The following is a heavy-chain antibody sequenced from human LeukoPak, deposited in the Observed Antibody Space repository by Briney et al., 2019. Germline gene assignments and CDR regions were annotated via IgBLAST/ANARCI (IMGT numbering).Heavy chain of an antibody. Sequence: SETLSLTCAVSGGSISSSNWWSWVRPPPGKGLEWIGEIYHSGSTNYNPSLKSRVTISVDKSKNQFSLKLSSVTAADTAVYYCARSSITIFGVRSSGDFDYWGQGTLVTVSS. CDR3: ARSSITIFGVRSSGDFDY. CDR1: GGSISSSNW. V-gene: IGHV4-4*02. J-gene: IGHJ4*02. CDR2: IYHSGST. D-gene: IGHD3-3*01.